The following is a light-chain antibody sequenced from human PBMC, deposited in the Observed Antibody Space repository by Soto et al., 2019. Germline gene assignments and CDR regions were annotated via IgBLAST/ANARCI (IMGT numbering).Light chain of an antibody. J-gene: IGLJ1*01. CDR1: SSDIGGYNY. CDR3: SSYTSSSSPYV. V-gene: IGLV2-14*01. Sequence: QSVLTQPPSASGSPGQSVTISCTGTSSDIGGYNYVSWYQQHPGKAPKLMIYEVSNRPLGVSNRFSGSKSGNTASLTISGLQAEDEADYFCSSYTSSSSPYVFGTGTRSPS. CDR2: EVS.